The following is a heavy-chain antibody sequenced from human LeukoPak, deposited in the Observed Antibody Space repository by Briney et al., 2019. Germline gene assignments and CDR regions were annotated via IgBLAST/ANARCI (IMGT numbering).Heavy chain of an antibody. J-gene: IGHJ4*02. CDR3: ASAGAVNWGSATYCSDY. Sequence: ASVKVSCKASGYTFTGYYLHWMRQAPGQGLEWMGWINPNSGGTNYAQRFQGRVTMTRDTSVSTAYMELNRLKSDDTAIYYCASAGAVNWGSATYCSDYWGQGTLVTVSP. CDR2: INPNSGGT. D-gene: IGHD7-27*01. CDR1: GYTFTGYY. V-gene: IGHV1-2*02.